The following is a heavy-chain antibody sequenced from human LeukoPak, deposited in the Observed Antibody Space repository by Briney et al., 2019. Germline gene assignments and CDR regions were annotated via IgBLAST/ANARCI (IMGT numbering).Heavy chain of an antibody. Sequence: PGGSLRLSCAASGLTFSDHWFNWVRQAPGKGLEWVAFIRYDGSNKYYADSVKGRFTISRDNSKNTLYLQMNSLRAEDAAVYYCAKPVNPHYYYYMDVWGKGTTVTVSS. CDR1: GLTFSDHW. CDR3: AKPVNPHYYYYMDV. D-gene: IGHD1-14*01. J-gene: IGHJ6*03. V-gene: IGHV3-30*02. CDR2: IRYDGSNK.